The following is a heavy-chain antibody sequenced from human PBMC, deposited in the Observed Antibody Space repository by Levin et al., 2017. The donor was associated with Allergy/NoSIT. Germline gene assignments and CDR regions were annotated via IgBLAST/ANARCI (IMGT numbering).Heavy chain of an antibody. D-gene: IGHD2-2*02. Sequence: GESLKISCAASGFTFSSYAMSWVRQAPGKGLEWVSAISGSGGSTYYADSVKGRFTISRDNSKNTLYLQMNSLRAEDTAVYYCAKEHCSSTSCYRDYYYGMDVWGQGTTVTVSS. J-gene: IGHJ6*02. V-gene: IGHV3-23*01. CDR1: GFTFSSYA. CDR3: AKEHCSSTSCYRDYYYGMDV. CDR2: ISGSGGST.